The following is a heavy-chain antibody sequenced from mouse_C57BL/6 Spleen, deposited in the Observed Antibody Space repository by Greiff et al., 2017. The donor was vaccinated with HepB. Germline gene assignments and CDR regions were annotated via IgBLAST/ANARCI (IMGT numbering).Heavy chain of an antibody. CDR2: IDPETGGT. D-gene: IGHD2-5*01. V-gene: IGHV1-15*01. CDR3: TREYYSNYGAMDY. CDR1: GYTFTDYE. Sequence: QVQLQQSGAELVRPGASVTLSCKASGYTFTDYEMHWVKQTPVHGLEWIGAIDPETGGTAYNQKFKGKAILTADKSSSTAYMELRSLTSEDSAVYYCTREYYSNYGAMDYWGQGTSVTVSS. J-gene: IGHJ4*01.